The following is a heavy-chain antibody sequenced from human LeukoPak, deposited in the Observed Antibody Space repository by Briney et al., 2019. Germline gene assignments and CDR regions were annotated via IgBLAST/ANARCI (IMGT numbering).Heavy chain of an antibody. Sequence: GGSLRLSCAASGFTFSIYAMSWVRQAPGKGLEWVSAVNGSGGGTYYADSVKGRLTISRDNSKDTVYLQMNSLSAEDTAVYYCAKTTTGYSSGRYPGWPVDYWGQGTLVTVSS. CDR1: GFTFSIYA. D-gene: IGHD6-19*01. CDR2: VNGSGGGT. J-gene: IGHJ4*02. V-gene: IGHV3-23*01. CDR3: AKTTTGYSSGRYPGWPVDY.